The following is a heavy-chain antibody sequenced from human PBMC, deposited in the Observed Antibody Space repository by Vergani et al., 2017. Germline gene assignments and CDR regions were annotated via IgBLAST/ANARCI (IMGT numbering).Heavy chain of an antibody. CDR1: GGSISSSSYY. V-gene: IGHV4-39*01. D-gene: IGHD2-15*01. Sequence: QLQLQESGPGLVKPSETLSLTCTVSGGSISSSSYYWGWIRPPPGKGLEWIGSIYYSGSTYYNPARKSRVTISVDTSKNQFSLKLSSVTAADTAVYYCARHGIVVVVAAREYGMDVWGQGTTVTVSS. J-gene: IGHJ6*02. CDR2: IYYSGST. CDR3: ARHGIVVVVAAREYGMDV.